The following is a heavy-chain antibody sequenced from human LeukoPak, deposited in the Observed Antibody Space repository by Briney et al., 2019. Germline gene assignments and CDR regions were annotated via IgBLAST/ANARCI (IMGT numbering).Heavy chain of an antibody. CDR1: GFTFSSYS. J-gene: IGHJ2*01. CDR2: ISSSSSYI. Sequence: PGGSLRLSCAASGFTFSSYSMNWVRQAPGKGLEWVSSISSSSSYIYYADSLKGRFTISRDNAKNSLYLQMNSLRAEDTAVYYCARDLSIAARIPKYFDLWGRGTLVTVSS. CDR3: ARDLSIAARIPKYFDL. V-gene: IGHV3-21*01. D-gene: IGHD6-6*01.